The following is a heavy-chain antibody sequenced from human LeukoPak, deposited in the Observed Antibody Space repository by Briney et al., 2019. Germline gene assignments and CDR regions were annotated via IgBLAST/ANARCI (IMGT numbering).Heavy chain of an antibody. Sequence: SVNVSFKASGGTFSSYAISWVRQAPGQGLEWMGGIIPIFGTANYAQKFQGRVTITADESTSTAYMELSSLRSEDTAVYYCARVYNLGYYFDYWGQGTLVTVSS. J-gene: IGHJ4*02. CDR2: IIPIFGTA. CDR3: ARVYNLGYYFDY. CDR1: GGTFSSYA. V-gene: IGHV1-69*13. D-gene: IGHD1-14*01.